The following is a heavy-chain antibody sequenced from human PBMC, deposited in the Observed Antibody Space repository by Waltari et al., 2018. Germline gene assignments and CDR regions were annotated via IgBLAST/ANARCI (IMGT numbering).Heavy chain of an antibody. CDR1: GDSVSSNNSY. V-gene: IGHV4-39*07. CDR3: ARGYRGIRLYYYYMDV. D-gene: IGHD6-13*01. J-gene: IGHJ6*03. CDR2: ISYSGNA. Sequence: QLQLQESGPGLVKPSETLSLTCSVSGDSVSSNNSYWGWIRQPPGKGLEWIGTISYSGNAYYNPSLKSRVTISVDTSKNQFSLKLSSVTAADTAVYYCARGYRGIRLYYYYMDVWGKGTTVTVSS.